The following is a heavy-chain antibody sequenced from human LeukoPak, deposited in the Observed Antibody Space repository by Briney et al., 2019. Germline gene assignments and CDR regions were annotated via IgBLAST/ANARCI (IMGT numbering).Heavy chain of an antibody. V-gene: IGHV3-48*03. CDR1: GFTFSSYE. CDR2: ISSSGSTI. J-gene: IGHJ4*02. D-gene: IGHD3-9*01. CDR3: ARDEIYYDTLTGYRHFDY. Sequence: GGSLRLSCAASGFTFSSYEMNWVRQAPGKGLEWVSYISSSGSTIYYADSVKGRFTISRDNAKNSLYLQMNSLRAEDTAVYYCARDEIYYDTLTGYRHFDYWGQGTLVTVFS.